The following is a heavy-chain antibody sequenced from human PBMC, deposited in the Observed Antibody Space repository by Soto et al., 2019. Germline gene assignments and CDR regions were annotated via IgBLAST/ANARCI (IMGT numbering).Heavy chain of an antibody. V-gene: IGHV2-5*02. CDR2: IYWDGDK. D-gene: IGHD2-15*01. CDR1: GFSLSTSGVG. J-gene: IGHJ4*02. Sequence: SGPTLVNPTQTLTLTCTFSGFSLSTSGVGVGWIRQPPGKALEWLALIYWDGDKRYSPSLKSRLTITKDTSKNQVVLTMTNMDPVDTATYYCAHRPSYCSGGSCYSGFDYWGQGTLVTVSS. CDR3: AHRPSYCSGGSCYSGFDY.